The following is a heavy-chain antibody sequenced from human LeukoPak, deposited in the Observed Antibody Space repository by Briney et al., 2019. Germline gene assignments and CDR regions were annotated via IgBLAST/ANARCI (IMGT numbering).Heavy chain of an antibody. V-gene: IGHV3-7*01. CDR3: ARPLAYGGGGEAFDY. CDR1: GFTFSNYW. J-gene: IGHJ4*02. D-gene: IGHD1-26*01. Sequence: GGSLRLSCAASGFTFSNYWMTWVRPAPGKGLEWVANINHDGSEKYYVDSVRGRFTISRDNAKNSLYLQMNSLRAEDTALYYCARPLAYGGGGEAFDYWGQGSLVTVSS. CDR2: INHDGSEK.